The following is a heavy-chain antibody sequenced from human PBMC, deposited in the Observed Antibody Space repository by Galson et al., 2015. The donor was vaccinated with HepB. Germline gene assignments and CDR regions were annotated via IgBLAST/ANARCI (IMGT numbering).Heavy chain of an antibody. V-gene: IGHV3-23*01. Sequence: SLRLSCAASGFTFSTYAMSWVRQAPGKGLEWVSAISGNGGSTHYADSVKGRFTISRDNSRNTLYLQMNSLRAEDTAVYYCAVAYCGGDCYAPWWYFDLWGRGTLVTVSS. J-gene: IGHJ2*01. CDR2: ISGNGGST. CDR3: AVAYCGGDCYAPWWYFDL. D-gene: IGHD2-21*01. CDR1: GFTFSTYA.